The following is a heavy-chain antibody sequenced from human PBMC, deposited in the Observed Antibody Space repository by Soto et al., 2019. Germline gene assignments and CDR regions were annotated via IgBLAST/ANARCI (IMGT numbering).Heavy chain of an antibody. V-gene: IGHV1-3*01. CDR1: GYTFTNYA. J-gene: IGHJ4*02. CDR2: INAAIGNT. D-gene: IGHD3-10*01. CDR3: ARRNVYGSGSYSFDS. Sequence: QVQLVQSGAEVKKPGASVKVSCKASGYTFTNYAMHWVRQAPGQRLEWMGWINAAIGNTKYSQKFQGSVTITRDTSANTAYMERSSLRSEDTAVYYCARRNVYGSGSYSFDSWGQGTLVTVSS.